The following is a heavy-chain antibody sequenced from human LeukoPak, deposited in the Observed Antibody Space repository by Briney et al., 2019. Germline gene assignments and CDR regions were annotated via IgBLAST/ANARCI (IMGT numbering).Heavy chain of an antibody. CDR3: ARGRRVPAAMGNWFDP. V-gene: IGHV3-7*01. J-gene: IGHJ5*02. Sequence: PGGSLRLSCTASGFTFSSYWMSWVRQAPGEGLEWVANINQDASEKYYVDSVKGRFTISRDNAKNSLYLQMNGLRAEDTAVYYCARGRRVPAAMGNWFDPWGQGTLVTVSS. CDR2: INQDASEK. CDR1: GFTFSSYW. D-gene: IGHD2-2*01.